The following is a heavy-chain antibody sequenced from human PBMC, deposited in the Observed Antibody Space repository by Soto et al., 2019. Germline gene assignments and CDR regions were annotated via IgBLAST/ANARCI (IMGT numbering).Heavy chain of an antibody. CDR2: VRGNSYGA. V-gene: IGHV3-23*01. Sequence: GGSLRLSCAASGFMFENYAMIWVRQAPGKVLEWVATVRGNSYGAYYADSVRGRFIISRDNSKNTMSLQLNSLRDDDTAIYYCAKGKSENGVDWLDPWGPGTLVTVSS. J-gene: IGHJ5*02. D-gene: IGHD2-8*01. CDR3: AKGKSENGVDWLDP. CDR1: GFMFENYA.